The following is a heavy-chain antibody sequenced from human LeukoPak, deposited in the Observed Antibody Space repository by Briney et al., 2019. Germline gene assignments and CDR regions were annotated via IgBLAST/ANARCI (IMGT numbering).Heavy chain of an antibody. CDR2: FYYSGAT. J-gene: IGHJ3*02. D-gene: IGHD3-9*01. CDR3: ASYYDIYRGAFDI. Sequence: PSETLSLTCTVSGGSISTSTYYWGWVRQPPGKGLEWIGSFYYSGATYYNPSLKSRVTISEDTSVNQFSLRLSSVTAADTAVYYCASYYDIYRGAFDIWGQGTMVTVSS. V-gene: IGHV4-39*07. CDR1: GGSISTSTYY.